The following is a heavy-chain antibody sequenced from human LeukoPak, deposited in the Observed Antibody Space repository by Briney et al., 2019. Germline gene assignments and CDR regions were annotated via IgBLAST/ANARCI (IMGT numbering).Heavy chain of an antibody. CDR3: SRSLDY. CDR2: INQDGSIQ. CDR1: GFPFSEYW. Sequence: PGGSLRLSCAASGFPFSEYWMDWVRQAPGKGMEWVANINQDGSIQYYADSVWGRFIISRNNAKNSLYLQMYSLRAEDTAIYFCSRSLDYLGQGALGTVPS. V-gene: IGHV3-7*01. J-gene: IGHJ4*02.